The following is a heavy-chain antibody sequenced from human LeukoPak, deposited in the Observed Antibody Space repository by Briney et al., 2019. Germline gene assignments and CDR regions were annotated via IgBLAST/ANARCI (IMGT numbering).Heavy chain of an antibody. V-gene: IGHV3-30-3*01. Sequence: GGSLRLSCAASGFTFSSYAMHWVRQAPGKGLDWVAFIFFDGSNKYYADSVKGRFTISRDDSKNTLYLQMDSLRPEDTAVYYCARDLGEWGRVDDWGQGTLVTVSS. CDR1: GFTFSSYA. CDR3: ARDLGEWGRVDD. D-gene: IGHD3-16*01. CDR2: IFFDGSNK. J-gene: IGHJ4*02.